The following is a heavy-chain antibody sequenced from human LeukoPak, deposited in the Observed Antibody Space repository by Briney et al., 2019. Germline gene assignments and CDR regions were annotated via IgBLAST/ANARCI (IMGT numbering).Heavy chain of an antibody. D-gene: IGHD3-3*02. J-gene: IGHJ5*02. Sequence: ASVKVSCKASGYTFTDYYLHWVRQAPGQGLEWMGWINPNSGGTNSAQKFQGRVTMTRDTSISTAYMELSRLRSDDTAVFYCARGRTPFSNWFDPWGQGTLVTVSS. CDR2: INPNSGGT. CDR3: ARGRTPFSNWFDP. CDR1: GYTFTDYY. V-gene: IGHV1-2*02.